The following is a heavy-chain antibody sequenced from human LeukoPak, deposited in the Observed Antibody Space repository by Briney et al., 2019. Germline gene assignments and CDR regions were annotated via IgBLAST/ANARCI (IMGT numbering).Heavy chain of an antibody. Sequence: SQTLSLTCTVSGGSISSGGYYWSWIRQPPGKGLEWIGYIYHSGSTYYNPSLKSRVTISVDRSKNQFSLKLSSVTAADTAVYYCARDGEGAAAGKGGHWFDPWGQGTLVTVSS. J-gene: IGHJ5*02. CDR3: ARDGEGAAAGKGGHWFDP. CDR1: GGSISSGGYY. V-gene: IGHV4-30-2*01. CDR2: IYHSGST. D-gene: IGHD6-13*01.